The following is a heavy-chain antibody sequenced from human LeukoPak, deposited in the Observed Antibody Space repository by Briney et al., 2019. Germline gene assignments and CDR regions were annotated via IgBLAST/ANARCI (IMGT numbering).Heavy chain of an antibody. D-gene: IGHD5-12*01. Sequence: SETLSLTCTVSGGSISSYYWSWIRQPPGKGLEWIGYIYYSGSTNYNPSLKSRVTISVDTSKNQFSLKLSSVTAADTAVYYCARENSGYDSGSPLDYWGQGTLVTVSS. CDR2: IYYSGST. V-gene: IGHV4-59*01. CDR3: ARENSGYDSGSPLDY. CDR1: GGSISSYY. J-gene: IGHJ4*02.